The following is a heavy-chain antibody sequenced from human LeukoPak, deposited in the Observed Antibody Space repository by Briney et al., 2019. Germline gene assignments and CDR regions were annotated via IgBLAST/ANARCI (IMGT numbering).Heavy chain of an antibody. D-gene: IGHD3-22*01. V-gene: IGHV4-39*07. CDR1: GGSISSGSYC. CDR2: IYYSGST. CDR3: ARNRKRWGPRNYDSSGSPGGSFDY. Sequence: SETLSLTCTVSGGSISSGSYCWSWIRQPAGKGLEWIGRIYYSGSTYYNPSLKSRVTISVDTSKNQFSLKLSSVTAADTAVYYCARNRKRWGPRNYDSSGSPGGSFDYWGQGTLVTVSS. J-gene: IGHJ4*02.